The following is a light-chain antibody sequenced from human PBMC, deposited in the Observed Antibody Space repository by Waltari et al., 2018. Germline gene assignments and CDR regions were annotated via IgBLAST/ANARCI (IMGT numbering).Light chain of an antibody. V-gene: IGKV3-20*01. Sequence: EIVLTQSPGTLSLSPGDRATLSCRASQSVKSNELAWYQQKPGQAPRLLIYDTSTRAIGIPDRFSGSGSGTDFILTISRLEAEDFVLYYCQQYGTPLTFGGGTKVEIK. CDR1: QSVKSNE. CDR2: DTS. CDR3: QQYGTPLT. J-gene: IGKJ4*01.